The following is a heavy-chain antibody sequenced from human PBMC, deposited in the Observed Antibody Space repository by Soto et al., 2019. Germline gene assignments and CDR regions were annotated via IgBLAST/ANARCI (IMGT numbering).Heavy chain of an antibody. Sequence: QVQLVESGGGLVKPGGSLRLSCAASGFTFGDYYMTWIRQAPGKGLEWVSFIGNRGTGIYYADSVKGRFTIFMDNAKNSLYLQMNSLRVEDTAMYYCARDLRAVGMASRFDPWGQGTLVTVSS. J-gene: IGHJ5*02. CDR1: GFTFGDYY. V-gene: IGHV3-11*01. CDR2: IGNRGTGI. CDR3: ARDLRAVGMASRFDP. D-gene: IGHD6-13*01.